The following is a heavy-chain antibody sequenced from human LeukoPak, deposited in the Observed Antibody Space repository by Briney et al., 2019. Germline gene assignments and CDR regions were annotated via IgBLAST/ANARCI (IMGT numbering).Heavy chain of an antibody. CDR2: IYHNGNT. V-gene: IGHV4-30-2*01. Sequence: SETLSLTCAVSGGSISSGGYSWSWIRQPPGKGLEWIGYIYHNGNTYYSPSLKSRVTISVDRSKNQLSLKLSSATAADTAMYYCASGGYSYGFDYWGQGTLVTVSS. D-gene: IGHD5-18*01. J-gene: IGHJ4*02. CDR1: GGSISSGGYS. CDR3: ASGGYSYGFDY.